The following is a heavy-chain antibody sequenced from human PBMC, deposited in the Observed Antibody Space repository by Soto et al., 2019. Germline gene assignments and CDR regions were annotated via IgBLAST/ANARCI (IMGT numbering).Heavy chain of an antibody. CDR3: AHAGDYDLLTFDH. V-gene: IGHV2-5*02. Sequence: QITLKESGPTLVEPAQPLTLTCDSSGFSLSSYHMGVAWIRQPPVKVLQWLALISWADDKRYSPSLKDRLSISKDTSSNQMLRTITNMDTGDAATYFCAHAGDYDLLTFDHWGPGTLVTVSS. D-gene: IGHD4-17*01. CDR2: ISWADDK. J-gene: IGHJ4*01. CDR1: GFSLSSYHMG.